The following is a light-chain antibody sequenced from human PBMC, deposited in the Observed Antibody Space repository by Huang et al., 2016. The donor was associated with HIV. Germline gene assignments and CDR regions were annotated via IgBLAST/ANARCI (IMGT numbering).Light chain of an antibody. J-gene: IGKJ5*01. CDR3: QQGYSALIT. CDR1: QNINTY. CDR2: SSS. Sequence: DILLTQSPSSLSASVGDRVTIPCRASQNINTYLNWYQQKPGKAPNLRIHSSSTLQTGVPSRFSGSGSGTYCTLTVNSLQPEDSATYYCQQGYSALITFGQGTRL. V-gene: IGKV1-39*01.